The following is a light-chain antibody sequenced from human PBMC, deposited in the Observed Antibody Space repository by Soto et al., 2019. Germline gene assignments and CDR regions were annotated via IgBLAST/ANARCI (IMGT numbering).Light chain of an antibody. J-gene: IGLJ3*02. Sequence: QSVLTQPPSASGTPGLRVTISCSGSSSNIGGNFVFWYQQLPGTAPNLLIYTNKQRPSGVPDRFSGSTSGTSASLAISGLQSEDEADYYCAAWDDSLNGWVFGGGTKLTVL. CDR1: SSNIGGNF. V-gene: IGLV1-44*01. CDR3: AAWDDSLNGWV. CDR2: TNK.